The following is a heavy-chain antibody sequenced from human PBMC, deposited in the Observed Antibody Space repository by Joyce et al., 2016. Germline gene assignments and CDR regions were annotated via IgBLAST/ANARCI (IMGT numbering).Heavy chain of an antibody. CDR1: GFTVSSLV. CDR3: AKGGCIGGVCFYNY. D-gene: IGHD2-8*02. J-gene: IGHJ4*02. Sequence: EVQLLVSGGGLVHPGGSLGLSCAASGFTVSSLVMSWVRQAPGKGLELVSFIDSDGSTYYADSVKGRFTISRDSSKNTLYLQMNSLRAEDTAVYYCAKGGCIGGVCFYNYWGQGTLVTVSS. V-gene: IGHV3-23*01. CDR2: IDSDGST.